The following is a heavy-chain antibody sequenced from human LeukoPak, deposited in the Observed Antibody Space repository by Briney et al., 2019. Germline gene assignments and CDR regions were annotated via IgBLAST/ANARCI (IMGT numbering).Heavy chain of an antibody. CDR3: AKDRAGTGEYYFDY. V-gene: IGHV3-23*01. D-gene: IGHD1-1*01. Sequence: GGSLRLSCTASGFTFSSYTMSWVRQAPGKGLEWVSAISGSGGSTYYADSVKGRFTISRDNSKNTLYLQMNSLRAEDTAVYYCAKDRAGTGEYYFDYWGQGTLVTVSS. CDR2: ISGSGGST. CDR1: GFTFSSYT. J-gene: IGHJ4*02.